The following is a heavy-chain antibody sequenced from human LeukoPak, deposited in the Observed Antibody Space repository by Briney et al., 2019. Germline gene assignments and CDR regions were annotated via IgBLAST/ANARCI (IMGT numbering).Heavy chain of an antibody. J-gene: IGHJ4*02. Sequence: GGSLRLSCAASGFTFSSYSMNWGRQAPGEGVEWVSSISSSSSYIYYADSVKGRFTISRDNAKNSLYLQMNSLRAEDTAVYYCARDPRSRDGYNRDYWGQGTLVTVSS. CDR3: ARDPRSRDGYNRDY. CDR1: GFTFSSYS. CDR2: ISSSSSYI. V-gene: IGHV3-21*01. D-gene: IGHD5-24*01.